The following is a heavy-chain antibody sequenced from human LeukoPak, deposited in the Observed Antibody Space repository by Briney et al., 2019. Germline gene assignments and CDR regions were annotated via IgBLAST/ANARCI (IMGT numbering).Heavy chain of an antibody. V-gene: IGHV3-48*04. J-gene: IGHJ4*02. D-gene: IGHD3-22*01. CDR3: ARDLYYYDSSGLDY. Sequence: GGSLRLSCATSGFSFSRYSMIWVRQAPGKGLEWVSYISSSGSTIYYADSVKGRFTISRDNAKNSLYLQMNSLRAEDTAVYYCARDLYYYDSSGLDYWGQGTLVTVSS. CDR1: GFSFSRYS. CDR2: ISSSGSTI.